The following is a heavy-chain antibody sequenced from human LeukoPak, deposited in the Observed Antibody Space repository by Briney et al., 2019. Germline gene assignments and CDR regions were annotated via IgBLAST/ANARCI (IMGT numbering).Heavy chain of an antibody. J-gene: IGHJ3*01. Sequence: ASVKVSCKVSGYTLAGLSIHWVRQAPGKGLEWMGGSNLDHGETVYAPNFQGRVTMTEETSTGTAYMEVSSLRSDDTAVYYCATEGKKQLLQGDAFDVWGQGTMISVSS. CDR1: GYTLAGLS. V-gene: IGHV1-24*01. CDR3: ATEGKKQLLQGDAFDV. CDR2: SNLDHGET. D-gene: IGHD2-2*01.